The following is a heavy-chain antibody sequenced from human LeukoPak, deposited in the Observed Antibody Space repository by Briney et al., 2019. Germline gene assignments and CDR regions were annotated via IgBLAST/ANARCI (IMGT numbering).Heavy chain of an antibody. J-gene: IGHJ6*04. V-gene: IGHV3-74*01. Sequence: GGSLRLSCAASGFTFSSYWMHWVRQAPGKGLVGFSRINSDGSSTSYADSVKGRFTISRDNAKNTLYLQMNSLRAEDTAVYYCARRRQLVQNFAYYYYYGMDVWGKGTTVTVSS. D-gene: IGHD6-13*01. CDR3: ARRRQLVQNFAYYYYYGMDV. CDR2: INSDGSST. CDR1: GFTFSSYW.